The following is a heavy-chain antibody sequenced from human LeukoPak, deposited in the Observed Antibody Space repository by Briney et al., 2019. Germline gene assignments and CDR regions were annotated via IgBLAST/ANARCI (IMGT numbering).Heavy chain of an antibody. Sequence: AGGSLRLSCAASGFIFSRYAMSWVRQAPGKGLEWVSAIGGDGGSTYSADSVKGRFTISRDDSKNTLYLQMNSLTAEDTAVYYCAKGSAVGRPYYFDSWGQGTLVTVSS. CDR1: GFIFSRYA. D-gene: IGHD6-6*01. V-gene: IGHV3-23*01. CDR3: AKGSAVGRPYYFDS. J-gene: IGHJ4*02. CDR2: IGGDGGST.